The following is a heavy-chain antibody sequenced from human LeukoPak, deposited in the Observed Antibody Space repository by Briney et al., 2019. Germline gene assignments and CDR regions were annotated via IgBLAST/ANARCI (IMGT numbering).Heavy chain of an antibody. CDR3: ARNPRRILLAPFGFDY. CDR1: GFTFSSYW. J-gene: IGHJ4*02. V-gene: IGHV3-7*01. D-gene: IGHD1-26*01. CDR2: IKWDGSEK. Sequence: GGSLRLYCVGSGFTFSSYWMIWVRQAPGKGLEWVANIKWDGSEKYYVDSVKGRFTISRDNAKNSLYLQMNSLRAEDTAVYYCARNPRRILLAPFGFDYWGQGTLVTVSS.